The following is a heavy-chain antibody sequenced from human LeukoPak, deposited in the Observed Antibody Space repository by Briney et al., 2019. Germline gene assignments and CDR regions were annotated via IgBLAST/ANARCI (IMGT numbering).Heavy chain of an antibody. CDR2: ILDRGST. CDR3: ARVSSGLQWGLRYGMDV. V-gene: IGHV4-39*07. J-gene: IGHJ6*02. D-gene: IGHD3-10*02. CDR1: DDSIRTNHYY. Sequence: PSETLSLTCTVSDDSIRTNHYYWGWIRQPPGKGLEWIGRILDRGSTYYNPSLKSRVTISLDTSRNQFSLNLRSVTAADTAVYYCARVSSGLQWGLRYGMDVWGQGTTVTVSS.